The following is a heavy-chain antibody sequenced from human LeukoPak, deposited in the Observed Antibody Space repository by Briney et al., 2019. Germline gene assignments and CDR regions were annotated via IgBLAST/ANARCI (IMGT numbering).Heavy chain of an antibody. V-gene: IGHV3-9*01. CDR3: AKDIVTGWELLRAFDI. D-gene: IGHD1-26*01. J-gene: IGHJ3*02. CDR1: GFTFDDYA. CDR2: ISWNSGSI. Sequence: GGSLRLSCAASGFTFDDYAMLWVRQAPGKGLEWVSGISWNSGSIGYADSVKGRFTISRDNAKNSLYLQMNSLRAEDTALYYCAKDIVTGWELLRAFDIWGQGTMVTVSS.